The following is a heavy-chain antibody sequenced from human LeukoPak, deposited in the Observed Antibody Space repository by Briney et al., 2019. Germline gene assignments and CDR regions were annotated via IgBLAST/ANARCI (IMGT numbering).Heavy chain of an antibody. J-gene: IGHJ4*02. V-gene: IGHV4-4*07. Sequence: PSETLSLTCTVSGGSISSYYWSWIRQPAGKGLEWIGRIYTSGSTNYNPSLKSRVTMSVDTSKNQFSLKLSSVTAADTAVYYCARRKNWAHRRYYFDYWGQGTLVTVSS. D-gene: IGHD7-27*01. CDR3: ARRKNWAHRRYYFDY. CDR2: IYTSGST. CDR1: GGSISSYY.